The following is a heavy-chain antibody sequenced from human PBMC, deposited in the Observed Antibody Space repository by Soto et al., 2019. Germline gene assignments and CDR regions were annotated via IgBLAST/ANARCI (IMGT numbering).Heavy chain of an antibody. CDR1: TFTFGSYG. Sequence: QVQLVESGGGVVQPGRSLRLSCVASTFTFGSYGMHWVRQAPGKGLEWVAVISPDGRNTYYADSVKGRFTISRDNSKNTLYLQMNSLRAEDTAVYYCARDPYTYSSRWLDFDYWGQGTLVTVSS. CDR2: ISPDGRNT. J-gene: IGHJ4*02. CDR3: ARDPYTYSSRWLDFDY. V-gene: IGHV3-30*03. D-gene: IGHD6-13*01.